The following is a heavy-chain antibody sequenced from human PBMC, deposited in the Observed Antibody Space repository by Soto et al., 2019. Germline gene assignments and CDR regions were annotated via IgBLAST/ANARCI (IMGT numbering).Heavy chain of an antibody. J-gene: IGHJ4*02. CDR3: ARERYTWNYGDYFDY. Sequence: QVQLVESGGGVVQPGRSLRLSCAASGFTFSSYGMHWVRQAPGKGLEWVAVIWDDGSNKYYADSVKGRFTISRDNSKNTLYLQMNSLRAEDTAVYYCARERYTWNYGDYFDYWGQGTLVTVSS. CDR1: GFTFSSYG. D-gene: IGHD1-7*01. CDR2: IWDDGSNK. V-gene: IGHV3-33*01.